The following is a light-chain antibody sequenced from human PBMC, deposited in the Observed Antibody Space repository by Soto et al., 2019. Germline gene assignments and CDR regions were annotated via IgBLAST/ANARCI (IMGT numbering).Light chain of an antibody. Sequence: QSALTQPASVSGSPGQSITISCTGTSSDIGRYNFVSWYQQHPGKAPEFIIYEVSKRPSGVSNRFSGSKSGNTASLTISGLQAEDEADYYCCSYASTTSVIFGGGTKLTV. V-gene: IGLV2-23*02. CDR2: EVS. CDR1: SSDIGRYNF. CDR3: CSYASTTSVI. J-gene: IGLJ2*01.